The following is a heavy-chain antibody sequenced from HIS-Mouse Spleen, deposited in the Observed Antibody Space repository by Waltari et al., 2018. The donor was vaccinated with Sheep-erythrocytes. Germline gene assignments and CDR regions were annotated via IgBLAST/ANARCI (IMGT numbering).Heavy chain of an antibody. D-gene: IGHD3-10*01. Sequence: QVQLQESGPGLVKPSQTLSLTCTVSGGSISSGGYYWSWIRQHPGKGLEWIGYIYYSGRTDYNPSIKSRVTISVDTSKNQCSLKLSSVTAADTAVYYCARALIITMVRGVTSNWFDPWGQGTLVTVSS. J-gene: IGHJ5*02. CDR2: IYYSGRT. CDR1: GGSISSGGYY. CDR3: ARALIITMVRGVTSNWFDP. V-gene: IGHV4-31*03.